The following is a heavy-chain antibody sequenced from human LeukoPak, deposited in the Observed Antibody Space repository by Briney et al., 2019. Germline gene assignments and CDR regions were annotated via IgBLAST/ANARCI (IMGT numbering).Heavy chain of an antibody. J-gene: IGHJ4*02. CDR2: INSGNNYI. Sequence: GGSLRLSCVASGFTFSDYTMHWVRQAPGKALEWVSSINSGNNYIYYADSVKGRFTISRDNAKNSLFLQMNSLRADDTAVYSCAREGRSVVIKFFEYWGQGTLVTVSS. V-gene: IGHV3-21*06. D-gene: IGHD2-2*01. CDR3: AREGRSVVIKFFEY. CDR1: GFTFSDYT.